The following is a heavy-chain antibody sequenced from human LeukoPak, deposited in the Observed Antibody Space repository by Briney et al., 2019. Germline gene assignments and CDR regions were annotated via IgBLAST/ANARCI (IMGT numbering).Heavy chain of an antibody. D-gene: IGHD1-14*01. V-gene: IGHV3-74*01. CDR1: GFTFSSYW. CDR3: ARGLDGSFDY. Sequence: QPGRSLRLSCAASGFTFSSYWMHWVRQAPGKGLVWVSRIYIDGSSTSYADSVKGRFTISRNNGTNTLYLRMNSLRDEDTAVYYCARGLDGSFDYWGLGTLVTVSS. J-gene: IGHJ4*02. CDR2: IYIDGSST.